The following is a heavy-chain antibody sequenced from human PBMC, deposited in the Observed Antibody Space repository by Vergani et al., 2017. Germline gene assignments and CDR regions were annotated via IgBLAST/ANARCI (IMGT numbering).Heavy chain of an antibody. Sequence: QVQLQESGPGLVKPSQTLSLTCTVSGGSISSGGYYWRWIRQHPGKGLEWIGYIYYSGSTNYNPSLKSRVTISVDTSKNQFSRKLSSVTSADTAVYYCARGDSSWSLNYYYYGMDVWGQGTTVTVSS. CDR3: ARGDSSWSLNYYYYGMDV. V-gene: IGHV4-31*03. CDR1: GGSISSGGYY. J-gene: IGHJ6*02. D-gene: IGHD6-13*01. CDR2: IYYSGST.